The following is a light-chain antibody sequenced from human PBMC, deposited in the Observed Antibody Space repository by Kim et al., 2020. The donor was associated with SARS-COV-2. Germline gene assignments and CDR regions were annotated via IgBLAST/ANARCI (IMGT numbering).Light chain of an antibody. CDR1: HGAAGSF. J-gene: IGKJ5*01. Sequence: PEKRLSRSARARHGAAGSFLAWYQQRPGQAPGLLIPGASDRATGIPDRISGSGSGTDFTLTISRLEPEDFAVYYCQQYGSSRITFGQGTRLEIK. V-gene: IGKV3-20*01. CDR3: QQYGSSRIT. CDR2: GAS.